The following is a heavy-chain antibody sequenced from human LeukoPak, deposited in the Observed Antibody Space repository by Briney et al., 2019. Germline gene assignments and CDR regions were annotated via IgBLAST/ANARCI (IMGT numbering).Heavy chain of an antibody. CDR2: IRSSISNR. CDR3: ARDPCSSTSCYAGWFDP. D-gene: IGHD2-2*01. CDR1: GFAFSIYS. Sequence: GGSLRLSCAASGFAFSIYSMNCVREAPGKGLECVSYIRSSISNRYYADSVKGRFTISRDNAKASLYLQMNSLRPGDKPLYYCARDPCSSTSCYAGWFDPWGQGTLVTVSS. J-gene: IGHJ5*02. V-gene: IGHV3-48*01.